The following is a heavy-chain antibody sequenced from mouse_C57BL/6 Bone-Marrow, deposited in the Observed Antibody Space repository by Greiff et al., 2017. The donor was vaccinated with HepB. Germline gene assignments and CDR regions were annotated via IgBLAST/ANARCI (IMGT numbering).Heavy chain of an antibody. J-gene: IGHJ2*01. CDR2: IDPEDGET. D-gene: IGHD1-1*01. CDR3: ATYYGSSYYDFDY. CDR1: GFNIKDYY. Sequence: EVKLMESGAELVKPGASVKLSCTASGFNIKDYYMHWVKQRTEQGLEWIGRIDPEDGETKYAPKFQGKATITADTSSNTAYLQLSSLTSEDTAVYYCATYYGSSYYDFDYWGQGTTLTVSS. V-gene: IGHV14-2*01.